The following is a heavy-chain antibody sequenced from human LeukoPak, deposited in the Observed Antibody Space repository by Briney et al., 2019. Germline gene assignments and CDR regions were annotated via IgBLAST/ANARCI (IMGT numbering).Heavy chain of an antibody. J-gene: IGHJ3*02. Sequence: GGSLRLSCAASGFTSSLYSMNWVRQAPGKGLEWISYISGSSTTEDYADSVKGRFTISRDNAKNSLYLQMSSLRAEDTAAHYCARGVGAFEIWGQGTMVTVSS. CDR1: GFTSSLYS. V-gene: IGHV3-48*01. CDR2: ISGSSTTE. D-gene: IGHD3-3*01. CDR3: ARGVGAFEI.